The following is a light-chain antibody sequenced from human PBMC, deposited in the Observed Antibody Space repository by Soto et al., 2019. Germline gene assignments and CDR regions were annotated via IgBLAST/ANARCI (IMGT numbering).Light chain of an antibody. CDR2: EVN. CDR3: SSYAGSNNRYV. J-gene: IGLJ1*01. V-gene: IGLV2-8*01. CDR1: SSDVGGYNF. Sequence: QSALTQPPSASGSPGQSVTISCTGTSSDVGGYNFVSWYQPHPDKAPKLIIYEVNKRPSGVPDRFSGSKSGNTASLTVSGLQAEDEADFYCSSYAGSNNRYVFGTGTKLTVL.